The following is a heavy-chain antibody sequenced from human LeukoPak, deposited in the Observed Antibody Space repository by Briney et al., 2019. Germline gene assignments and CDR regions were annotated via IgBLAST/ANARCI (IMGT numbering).Heavy chain of an antibody. CDR3: ARHGSSGWYSGWFDP. CDR1: GDSISSYY. V-gene: IGHV4-59*01. Sequence: SETLSLTCTVSGDSISSYYWSWIRQPPGKGLEWIGYIYNSGSTNYNPSLTNYNPSLKSRVTISVDTSKNQFSLKLSSVTAADTAVYYCARHGSSGWYSGWFDPWGQGTLVTVSS. D-gene: IGHD6-19*01. J-gene: IGHJ5*02. CDR2: IYNSGSTNYNPSLT.